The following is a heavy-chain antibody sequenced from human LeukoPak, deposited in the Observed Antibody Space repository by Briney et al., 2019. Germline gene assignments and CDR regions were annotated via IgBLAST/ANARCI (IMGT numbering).Heavy chain of an antibody. Sequence: SETLSLTCTVSGGSISSGSYYWSWIRQPAGKGLEWIGRIYTSGSTNYNPSLKSRVTISVDTSKNQFSLKLSSVTAADTAVYFCAREAERRIVNWGRGTLVTVSS. V-gene: IGHV4-61*02. J-gene: IGHJ4*02. D-gene: IGHD1-1*01. CDR3: AREAERRIVN. CDR1: GGSISSGSYY. CDR2: IYTSGST.